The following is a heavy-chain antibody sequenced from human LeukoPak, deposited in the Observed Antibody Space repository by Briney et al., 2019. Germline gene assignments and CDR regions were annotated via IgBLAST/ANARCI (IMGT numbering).Heavy chain of an antibody. D-gene: IGHD3-9*01. CDR3: ASAAPSGNSLDWLDF. CDR1: GYTLAEVC. Sequence: GASVKVSCKISGYTLAEVCMHWVRQAPGKGLEWMGGLDPEDGEIIYAQKFQGRVTVTEDTSTDTAYMELSSLTSADTAVYYCASAAPSGNSLDWLDFWGQGTLVTVYS. V-gene: IGHV1-24*01. CDR2: LDPEDGEI. J-gene: IGHJ1*01.